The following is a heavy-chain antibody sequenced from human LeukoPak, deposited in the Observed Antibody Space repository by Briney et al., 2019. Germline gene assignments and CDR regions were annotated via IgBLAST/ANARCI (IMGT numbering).Heavy chain of an antibody. J-gene: IGHJ4*02. CDR1: GYTFTGYY. D-gene: IGHD2-2*01. CDR2: INPNSGGT. CDR3: ARDLEGYCSSTSCNLPPSYYFDY. Sequence: ASVKVSCKASGYTFTGYYMHWMRQAPGQGLEWMGWINPNSGGTNYAQKFQGRVTMTRDTSISTAYMELSRLRSDDTAVYYCARDLEGYCSSTSCNLPPSYYFDYWGQGTLVTVSS. V-gene: IGHV1-2*02.